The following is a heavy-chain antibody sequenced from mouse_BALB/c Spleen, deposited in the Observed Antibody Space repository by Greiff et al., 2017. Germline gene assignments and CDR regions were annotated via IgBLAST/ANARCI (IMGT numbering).Heavy chain of an antibody. CDR2: INSNGGST. Sequence: VQLKESGGGLVQPGGSLKLSCAASGFTFSSYGMSWVRQTPDKRLELVATINSNGGSTYYPDSVKGRFTISRDNAKNTLYLQMSSLKSEDTAMYYCARVGYYVEAMDYWGQGTSVTVSS. CDR1: GFTFSSYG. V-gene: IGHV5-6-3*01. J-gene: IGHJ4*01. D-gene: IGHD2-3*01. CDR3: ARVGYYVEAMDY.